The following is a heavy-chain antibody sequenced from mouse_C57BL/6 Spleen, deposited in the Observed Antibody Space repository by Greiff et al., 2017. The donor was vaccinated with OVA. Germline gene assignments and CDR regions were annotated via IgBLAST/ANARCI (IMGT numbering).Heavy chain of an antibody. CDR1: GFTFSDAW. Sequence: EVQLVESGGGLVQPGGSMKLSCAASGFTFSDAWMDWVRQSPEKGLEWVAEIRNKANNHATYYAESVKGRFTISRDDSKSSVYLQMNSLRAEDTGIYYCTRGLGPRYFDVWGTGTTVTVSS. CDR3: TRGLGPRYFDV. D-gene: IGHD3-3*01. J-gene: IGHJ1*03. CDR2: IRNKANNHAT. V-gene: IGHV6-6*01.